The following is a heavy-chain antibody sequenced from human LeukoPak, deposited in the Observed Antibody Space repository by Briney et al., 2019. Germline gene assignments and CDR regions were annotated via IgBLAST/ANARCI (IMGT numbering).Heavy chain of an antibody. CDR3: ARESPMAGTIRAFDI. Sequence: PGRSLRLSCAASGFTFSSYGMHWVRQAPGKGLEWVAVISYDGSNKYYADSVKGRFTISRDNAKNSLYLQMNSLRAEDTAVYYCARESPMAGTIRAFDIWGQGTMVTVSS. CDR2: ISYDGSNK. J-gene: IGHJ3*02. V-gene: IGHV3-30*03. D-gene: IGHD6-19*01. CDR1: GFTFSSYG.